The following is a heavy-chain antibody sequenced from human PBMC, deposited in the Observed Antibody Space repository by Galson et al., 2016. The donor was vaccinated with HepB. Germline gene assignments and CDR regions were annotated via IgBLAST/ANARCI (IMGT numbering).Heavy chain of an antibody. Sequence: SVKVSCKASGYIFTSSYMHWVRQAPGQGLEWMGIINPSGGSTSYAQKFQGRVTMTRDTSTSTVYMELSSLRSEDTAVYYCARSADSSGTAECFQHWGQGTLVTVSS. CDR2: INPSGGST. D-gene: IGHD6-19*01. CDR1: GYIFTSSY. J-gene: IGHJ1*01. CDR3: ARSADSSGTAECFQH. V-gene: IGHV1-46*01.